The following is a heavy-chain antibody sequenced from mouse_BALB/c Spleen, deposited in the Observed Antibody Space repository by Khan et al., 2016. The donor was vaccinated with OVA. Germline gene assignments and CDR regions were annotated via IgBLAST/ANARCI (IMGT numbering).Heavy chain of an antibody. J-gene: IGHJ3*01. V-gene: IGHV5-6-5*01. Sequence: VQLKQSGGGLVKPGGSLKLSCAASGFTFSNYGVSWVRQTPEKRLEWVASISSGDTTYYPDSVKGRFTISRDSARNILYLQMSSLRSEDTAMYYCARDYWFAYWGQGTLVTVSA. CDR2: ISSGDTT. CDR1: GFTFSNYG. CDR3: ARDYWFAY.